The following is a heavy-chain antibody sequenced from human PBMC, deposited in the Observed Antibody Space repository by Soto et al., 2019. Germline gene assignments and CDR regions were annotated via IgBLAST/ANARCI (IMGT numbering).Heavy chain of an antibody. V-gene: IGHV3-23*01. J-gene: IGHJ4*02. CDR2: ISGSGVST. CDR3: ARALDFWSAYFDY. CDR1: GFTFSSYA. D-gene: IGHD3-3*01. Sequence: GGSLRLSCAASGFTFSSYAMSWVRQAPGKGLEWVSGISGSGVSTYYADFVKGRFTISRDNSKNTLYLQMNSLRTEDTAVYYCARALDFWSAYFDYWGQGSLVTVSS.